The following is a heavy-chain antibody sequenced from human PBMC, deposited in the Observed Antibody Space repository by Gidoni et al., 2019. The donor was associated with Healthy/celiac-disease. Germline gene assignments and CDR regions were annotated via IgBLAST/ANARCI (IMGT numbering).Heavy chain of an antibody. V-gene: IGHV3-33*08. J-gene: IGHJ4*02. CDR1: GFPFSSYG. Sequence: VQLVESGGGVVQPGGSLRLSCAASGFPFSSYGMHWVRQDPGKGLEWVAVIWYDGSNKYYADSVKGRFTISRDNSKNTLYLQMNSLRAEDTAVYYCARGGIRAYYFDYWGQGTLVTVSS. CDR2: IWYDGSNK. CDR3: ARGGIRAYYFDY.